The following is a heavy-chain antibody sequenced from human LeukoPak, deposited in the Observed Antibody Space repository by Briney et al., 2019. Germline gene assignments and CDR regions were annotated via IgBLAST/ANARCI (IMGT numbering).Heavy chain of an antibody. CDR3: ARAPWAAAGGVDY. J-gene: IGHJ4*02. CDR2: TWYDGSNK. D-gene: IGHD6-13*01. V-gene: IGHV3-33*08. CDR1: GFTFTSSD. Sequence: GGSLRLSCVASGFTFTSSDFNWTRQAPGKGLEWVAVTWYDGSNKNYADSVKGRFTISRDNSKNTLYLQMNSLRAEDTAVYYCARAPWAAAGGVDYWGQGTLVTVSS.